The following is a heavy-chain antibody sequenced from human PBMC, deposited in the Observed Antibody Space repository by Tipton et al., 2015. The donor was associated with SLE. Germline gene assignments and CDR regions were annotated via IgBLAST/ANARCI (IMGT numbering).Heavy chain of an antibody. D-gene: IGHD4-17*01. CDR1: GGSISFDY. V-gene: IGHV4-4*07. J-gene: IGHJ2*01. CDR3: ARGSDGEYVRYFDV. CDR2: VYSSEDR. Sequence: TLSLTCTVSGGSISFDYWSWIRQAAGRGLEWIGRVYSSEDRDYNPSLRSRVTMSIDASQNRVSLGLKSVSAADTAVYYCARGSDGEYVRYFDVWGPGTLVTVSS.